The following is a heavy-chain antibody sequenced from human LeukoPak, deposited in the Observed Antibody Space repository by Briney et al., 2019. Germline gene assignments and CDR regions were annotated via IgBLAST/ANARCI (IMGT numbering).Heavy chain of an antibody. V-gene: IGHV4-61*02. CDR1: GGSISSGSYY. CDR3: ARGGYCSSTSCYSSRSGFDY. Sequence: SRTLSLTCTVSGGSISSGSYYWSWIRQPAGKGLEWIGRIYTSGSTNYNPSLKSRVTISVDTSKNQFSLKLSSVTAADTAVYYCARGGYCSSTSCYSSRSGFDYWGQGTLVTVSS. D-gene: IGHD2-2*01. CDR2: IYTSGST. J-gene: IGHJ4*02.